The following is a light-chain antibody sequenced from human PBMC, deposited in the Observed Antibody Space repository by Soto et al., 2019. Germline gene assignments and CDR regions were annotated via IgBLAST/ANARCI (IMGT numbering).Light chain of an antibody. J-gene: IGKJ4*01. CDR3: QQYGTSPT. CDR1: QSVSSSY. Sequence: EIVLTQSPGTLSLSPGERATLSCRASQSVSSSYLAWYQQKPGQAPRLLIYRASSRATGIPDRFSGSGSGTDFTLTISRLSPEHFAMYYCQQYGTSPTFGGGTEVEIK. CDR2: RAS. V-gene: IGKV3-20*01.